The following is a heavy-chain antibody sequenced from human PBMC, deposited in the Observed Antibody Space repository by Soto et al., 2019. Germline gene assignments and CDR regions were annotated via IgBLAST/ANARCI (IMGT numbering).Heavy chain of an antibody. D-gene: IGHD6-19*01. CDR2: IYYSGNT. Sequence: SETLSLTCSVSGGSISSGYYYWSWIRQPPGKGLEWIGNIYYSGNTYYNPSLKSRLIISIDTSKNQFSLKVGSVTPEDTAVYYCAREVSHSSGWSDYYYYGMDVWGQGTTVTVSS. CDR1: GGSISSGYYY. CDR3: AREVSHSSGWSDYYYYGMDV. J-gene: IGHJ6*02. V-gene: IGHV4-30-4*01.